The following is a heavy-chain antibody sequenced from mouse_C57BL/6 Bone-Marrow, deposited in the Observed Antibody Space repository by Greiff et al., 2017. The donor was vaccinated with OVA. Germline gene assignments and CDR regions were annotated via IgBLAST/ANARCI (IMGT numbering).Heavy chain of an antibody. J-gene: IGHJ3*01. CDR3: ASAVFAY. CDR2: IDPSDSYT. V-gene: IGHV1-50*01. CDR1: GYTFTSYW. Sequence: QVQLQQPGAELVKPGASVKLSCKASGYTFTSYWMQWVKQRPGQGLEWIGEIDPSDSYTNYNQKFKGKATLNVDTSSSTAYMQLSSLTSEDSAVYYCASAVFAYWGQGTLVTVSA.